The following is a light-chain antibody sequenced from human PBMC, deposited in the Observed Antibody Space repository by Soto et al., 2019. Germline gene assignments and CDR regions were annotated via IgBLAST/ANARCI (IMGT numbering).Light chain of an antibody. V-gene: IGKV3-15*01. J-gene: IGKJ4*01. CDR3: QQYNNWPLT. CDR2: GAS. CDR1: QSVSSN. Sequence: EVVMAQSPATLSLSPGERATLSCRASQSVSSNLAWYQQKPGQAPRLLIYGASTRATVIPARFSGSGSGTEFTLSISSLQSEDFAVYYCQQYNNWPLTFGGGNKV.